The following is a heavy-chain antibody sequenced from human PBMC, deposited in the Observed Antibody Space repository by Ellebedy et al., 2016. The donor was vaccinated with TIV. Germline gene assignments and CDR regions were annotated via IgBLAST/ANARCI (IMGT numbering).Heavy chain of an antibody. J-gene: IGHJ4*02. V-gene: IGHV3-21*01. CDR1: GFTFSSYS. CDR3: AREGTMIALEVFYFDY. CDR2: ISISSSYI. D-gene: IGHD3-22*01. Sequence: PGGSLRLSCAASGFTFSSYSMNWVRQAPGKGLEWVSSISISSSYIYYADSVKGRFTISRDNVKNSLYLQMNSLRADDTAVYYCAREGTMIALEVFYFDYWGQGTLVTVSS.